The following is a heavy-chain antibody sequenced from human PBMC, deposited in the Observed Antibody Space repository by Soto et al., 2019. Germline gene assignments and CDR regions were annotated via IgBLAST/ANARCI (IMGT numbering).Heavy chain of an antibody. CDR1: GFAFSNFD. D-gene: IGHD1-1*01. Sequence: QVQVVESGGGVVQPGRSLRLSCAASGFAFSNFDMHWVRQVPGKGLEWVAVIWHNGKNKDYADYAKGRFTISRDNSKNILDLEMNSLRVEDTAVYYCARDPGHDEAMDYWGQGTLVTVSS. J-gene: IGHJ4*02. CDR2: IWHNGKNK. V-gene: IGHV3-33*01. CDR3: ARDPGHDEAMDY.